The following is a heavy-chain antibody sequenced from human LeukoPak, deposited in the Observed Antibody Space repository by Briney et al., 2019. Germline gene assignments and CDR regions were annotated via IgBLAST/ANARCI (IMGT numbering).Heavy chain of an antibody. D-gene: IGHD2-15*01. Sequence: SHTLSLTCTVSCGSISNTNYYWGWIRQPPGKGLEWIGYIYYSGSTNYKPSLKSRVTISVDTSKNQFSLKLSSVTAADTAVYYCASLYCSGGSCENWFDPWGQGTLVTVSS. CDR1: CGSISNTNYY. CDR3: ASLYCSGGSCENWFDP. J-gene: IGHJ5*02. CDR2: IYYSGST. V-gene: IGHV4-61*05.